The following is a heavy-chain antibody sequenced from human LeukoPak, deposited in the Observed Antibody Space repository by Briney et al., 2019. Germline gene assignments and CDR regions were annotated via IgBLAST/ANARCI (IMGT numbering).Heavy chain of an antibody. Sequence: PSETLSLTCAVYGGSFSGYYWSWIRQPPGKGLEWIGEINHSGSTNYNPSLKSRVTISVDTSKNQFSLKLNSVTAADTAVYYCARGGFYYGSGSYYGLDVWGKGTTVTISS. J-gene: IGHJ6*04. V-gene: IGHV4-34*01. CDR2: INHSGST. CDR3: ARGGFYYGSGSYYGLDV. D-gene: IGHD3-10*01. CDR1: GGSFSGYY.